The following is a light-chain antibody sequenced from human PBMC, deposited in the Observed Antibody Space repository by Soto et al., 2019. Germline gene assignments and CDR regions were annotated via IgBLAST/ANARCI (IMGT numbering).Light chain of an antibody. J-gene: IGLJ1*01. CDR1: SSDIGDYNF. CDR2: EVS. V-gene: IGLV2-8*01. CDR3: GSYARSNNPFV. Sequence: QSALTQPPSASGSPGQSVTISCTGTSSDIGDYNFVSWYQHHPGKAPKVMIHEVSKRPSGVPDRFSGSKSGNTASLTVSGLQAEDEADYYCGSYARSNNPFVFGSGTKVTVL.